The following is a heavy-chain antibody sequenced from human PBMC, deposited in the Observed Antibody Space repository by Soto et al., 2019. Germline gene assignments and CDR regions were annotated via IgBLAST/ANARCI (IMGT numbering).Heavy chain of an antibody. V-gene: IGHV1-2*02. Sequence: GASVKVSCKASGYTFTVYYMHWVLQAPGQGLEWMGCINPKSGGTMYPQKFQGRVTMTWDTSISTAYMALTRLRSDDTAVYYCARDLAKGGGSAGFDYRGQGTLVTVSS. CDR2: INPKSGGT. CDR3: ARDLAKGGGSAGFDY. J-gene: IGHJ4*02. CDR1: GYTFTVYY. D-gene: IGHD1-26*01.